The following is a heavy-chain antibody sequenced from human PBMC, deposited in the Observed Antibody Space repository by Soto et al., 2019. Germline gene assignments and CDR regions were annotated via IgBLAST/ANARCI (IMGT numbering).Heavy chain of an antibody. CDR1: GGTFSSYA. CDR2: IIPIFGTA. V-gene: IGHV1-69*13. J-gene: IGHJ5*02. Sequence: GASVKVSCKASGGTFSSYAISWGRQAPGQGLEGMGGIIPIFGTANYAQKVHGRVTITADESTSPAYMELSSLRSEDTAVYYCARDIAAIYSGYDPDWFAPWGQGTLVTVSS. D-gene: IGHD5-12*01. CDR3: ARDIAAIYSGYDPDWFAP.